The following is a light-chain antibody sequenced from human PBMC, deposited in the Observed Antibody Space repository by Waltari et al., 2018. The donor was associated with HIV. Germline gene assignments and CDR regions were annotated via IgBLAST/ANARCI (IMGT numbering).Light chain of an antibody. Sequence: VLTQSPCIPSSSTGETAIVSCRASQSVSDNYLAWYQQKAGQAPRLLMYGVSTRATGIPDRFSGSGSGTDFTLTISGLEPEDFAIYYCQQYASSSFSFGPGTKLEIK. CDR1: QSVSDNY. V-gene: IGKV3-20*01. J-gene: IGKJ2*03. CDR3: QQYASSSFS. CDR2: GVS.